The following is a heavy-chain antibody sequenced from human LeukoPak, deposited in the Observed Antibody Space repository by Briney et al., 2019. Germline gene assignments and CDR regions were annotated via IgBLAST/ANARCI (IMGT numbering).Heavy chain of an antibody. CDR1: GGTFNNSA. Sequence: SVKVSCKTSGGTFNNSAISWVRQAPGQGLEWLGGIMPLFGTAGYAQKFRGRVTITKDESTRTVYLELTSLTSDDTAVYYCARDVHGDYGSGWFDPWGQGILVSVSS. D-gene: IGHD4-17*01. J-gene: IGHJ5*02. V-gene: IGHV1-69*05. CDR2: IMPLFGTA. CDR3: ARDVHGDYGSGWFDP.